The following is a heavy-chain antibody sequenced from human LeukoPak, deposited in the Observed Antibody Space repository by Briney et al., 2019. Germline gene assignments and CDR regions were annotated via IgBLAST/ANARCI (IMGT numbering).Heavy chain of an antibody. CDR2: ITSSSSYI. CDR3: ARDPWGVDSSGYYYDY. CDR1: GFTFSRYS. V-gene: IGHV3-21*01. Sequence: GGSLRLSCAASGFTFSRYSMSWVRQAPGKGLEWVSSITSSSSYIYYADSVKGRFTISRDNAKNSLYLQMNSLRAEDTAVYYCARDPWGVDSSGYYYDYWGQGTPVTVSS. D-gene: IGHD3-22*01. J-gene: IGHJ4*02.